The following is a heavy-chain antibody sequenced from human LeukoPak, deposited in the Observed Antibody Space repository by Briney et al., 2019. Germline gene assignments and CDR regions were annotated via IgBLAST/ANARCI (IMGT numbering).Heavy chain of an antibody. D-gene: IGHD4-23*01. Sequence: GGSLRLSCAASGFSFTSYGMHWVRQAPGKGLEWVALITYDGYYKYYSDSVKGRFTISSDTSKNTMYLQMNSLRAEDTAVYYCARNGGNLLFDYWGQGSLVTVSS. V-gene: IGHV3-30*03. CDR2: ITYDGYYK. J-gene: IGHJ4*02. CDR1: GFSFTSYG. CDR3: ARNGGNLLFDY.